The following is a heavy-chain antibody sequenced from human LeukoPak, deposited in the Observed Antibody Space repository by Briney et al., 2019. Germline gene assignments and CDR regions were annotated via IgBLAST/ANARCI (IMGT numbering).Heavy chain of an antibody. J-gene: IGHJ3*02. CDR1: GGSISSGSYY. CDR2: IYTSGST. CDR3: AREEWTDAFDI. V-gene: IGHV4-61*02. Sequence: PSQTLSLTCTVSGGSISSGSYYWSWIRQPAGKGLEWIGRIYTSGSTNYNPSLKSRVTISVDTSKNQFSLKLSSVTAADTAVYYCAREEWTDAFDIWGQGTMVTVSS. D-gene: IGHD3-3*01.